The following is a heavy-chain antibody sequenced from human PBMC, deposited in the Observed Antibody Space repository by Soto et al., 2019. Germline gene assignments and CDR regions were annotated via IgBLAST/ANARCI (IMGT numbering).Heavy chain of an antibody. V-gene: IGHV3-30*18. D-gene: IGHD2-2*01. J-gene: IGHJ4*02. CDR2: ISYDGSNK. CDR3: AKPYCSSTSCYGGIDS. CDR1: GFTFSSYG. Sequence: GGSLRLSCAASGFTFSSYGMHWVRQAPGKGLEWVAVISYDGSNKYYADSVKGRFTISRDNSKNTLYLQMNSLRAEDTAVYYCAKPYCSSTSCYGGIDSWGQGALVTVSS.